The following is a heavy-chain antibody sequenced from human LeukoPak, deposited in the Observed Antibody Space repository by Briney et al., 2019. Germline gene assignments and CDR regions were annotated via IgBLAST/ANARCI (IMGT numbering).Heavy chain of an antibody. J-gene: IGHJ4*02. CDR1: GFTFSDYY. Sequence: GGSLRLSCAASGFTFSDYYMSWIRQAPGKGLEWVSYISSSGSTIYYADSVKGRFTISRDNAKNSLYLQMNSPRAEDTAVYYCARDHGSGSYSFDYWGQGTLVTVSS. V-gene: IGHV3-11*04. CDR3: ARDHGSGSYSFDY. CDR2: ISSSGSTI. D-gene: IGHD3-10*01.